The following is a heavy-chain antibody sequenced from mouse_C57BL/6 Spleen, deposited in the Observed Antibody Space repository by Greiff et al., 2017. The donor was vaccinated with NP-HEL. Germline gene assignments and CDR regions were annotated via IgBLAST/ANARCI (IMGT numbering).Heavy chain of an antibody. D-gene: IGHD3-2*02. Sequence: EVQLQQSGPELVKPGASVKMSCKASGYTFTDYNMHWVKQSHGKSLEWIGYINPNNGGTSYNQKFKGKATLTVNKSSSTAYMELRSLTSEDSAVYYGARERDSSGYRAWFAYWGQGTLVTVSA. CDR1: GYTFTDYN. V-gene: IGHV1-22*01. CDR3: ARERDSSGYRAWFAY. CDR2: INPNNGGT. J-gene: IGHJ3*01.